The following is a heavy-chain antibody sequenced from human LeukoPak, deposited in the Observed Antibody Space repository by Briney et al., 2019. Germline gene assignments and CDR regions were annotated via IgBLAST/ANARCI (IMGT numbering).Heavy chain of an antibody. V-gene: IGHV3-53*01. CDR3: ARGALPDDYGDYYFDY. D-gene: IGHD4-17*01. CDR2: IYSGGST. J-gene: IGHJ4*02. Sequence: GGSLRLSCAASGFTVSSNYMSWVRQAPGKGLEWVSVIYSGGSTYYADSVRGRFTISRDNSKNTLYLQMNSLRAEDTAVYYCARGALPDDYGDYYFDYWGQGTLVTVSS. CDR1: GFTVSSNY.